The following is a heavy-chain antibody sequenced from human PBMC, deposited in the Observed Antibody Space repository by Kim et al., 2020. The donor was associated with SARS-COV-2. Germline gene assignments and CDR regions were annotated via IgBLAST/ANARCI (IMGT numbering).Heavy chain of an antibody. J-gene: IGHJ4*02. D-gene: IGHD3-3*01. V-gene: IGHV4-31*02. CDR3: VRFLEWLLYPDY. Sequence: YYNPSLKSRVTISVDTSKNQFSLKLSSVTAADTAVYYCVRFLEWLLYPDYWGQGTLVTVSS.